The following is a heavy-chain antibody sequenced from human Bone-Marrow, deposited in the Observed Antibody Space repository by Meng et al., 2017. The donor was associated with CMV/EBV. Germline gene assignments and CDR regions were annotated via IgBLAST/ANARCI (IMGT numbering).Heavy chain of an antibody. CDR1: GASVSSYY. Sequence: ETLSLTCTVSGASVSSYYWSWIRQPPGKGLEWVANIKQDGSEKYYVDSVKGRFTISRDNAKNSLYLQMNSLRAEDTAVYYCARGIFGVVIEVHFDYWGQGTLVTVSS. D-gene: IGHD3-3*01. J-gene: IGHJ4*02. V-gene: IGHV3-7*01. CDR3: ARGIFGVVIEVHFDY. CDR2: IKQDGSEK.